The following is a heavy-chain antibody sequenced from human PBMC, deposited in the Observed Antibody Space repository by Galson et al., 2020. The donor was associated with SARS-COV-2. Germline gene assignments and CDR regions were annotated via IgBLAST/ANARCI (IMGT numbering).Heavy chain of an antibody. Sequence: SETLSLTCTVPAGPISTDDYYWSWIRQTAGKGLEWIGRGYTRGSTNYSPSLKSRVTISVDTSKNQFSLRLTSVTAADTAVYYCARTVRRNDAFDIWGQGTLVTVSS. CDR3: ARTVRRNDAFDI. J-gene: IGHJ3*02. V-gene: IGHV4-61*02. CDR1: AGPISTDDYY. CDR2: GYTRGST. D-gene: IGHD3-10*01.